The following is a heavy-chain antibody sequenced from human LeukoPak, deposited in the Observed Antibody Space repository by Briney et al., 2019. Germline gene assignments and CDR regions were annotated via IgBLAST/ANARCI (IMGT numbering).Heavy chain of an antibody. D-gene: IGHD2-2*01. Sequence: GGSLRLSCAASGFTFSSYWMSWVREAPGKGLEWVANIKQDGSEKYYVDSVKGRFTISRDNAKNSLYLQMNSLRAEDTAVYYCARDETGYCSSTRCYAPNWFDPWGQGTLVTVSS. J-gene: IGHJ5*02. V-gene: IGHV3-7*01. CDR3: ARDETGYCSSTRCYAPNWFDP. CDR1: GFTFSSYW. CDR2: IKQDGSEK.